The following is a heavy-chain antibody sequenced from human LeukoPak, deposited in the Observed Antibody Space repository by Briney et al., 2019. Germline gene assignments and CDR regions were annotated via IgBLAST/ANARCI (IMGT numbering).Heavy chain of an antibody. Sequence: ASVKVSCKASGYTFTSYGISWVRQAPGQGLEWMGWISAYNGNTNYAQRLQGRVTMTTDTSTSTAYMELRSLRSDDTAVYYCARDCSSTSCYFKVWDYWGQGTLVTVSS. V-gene: IGHV1-18*01. CDR1: GYTFTSYG. CDR2: ISAYNGNT. D-gene: IGHD2-2*01. CDR3: ARDCSSTSCYFKVWDY. J-gene: IGHJ4*02.